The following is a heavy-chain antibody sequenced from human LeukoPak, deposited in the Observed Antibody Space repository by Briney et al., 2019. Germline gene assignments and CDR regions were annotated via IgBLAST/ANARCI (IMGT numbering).Heavy chain of an antibody. CDR3: ARAYYDVWSGYSVLKY. J-gene: IGHJ4*02. V-gene: IGHV3-20*04. CDR2: INWNGGST. D-gene: IGHD3-3*01. Sequence: RAGGSLRLSCAASGFTFDDYGMSWVRQAPGKGLVWVSGINWNGGSTGYADSVKGRFTISRDNAKNSLYLQMNSLRAEDTALYYCARAYYDVWSGYSVLKYWGQGTLVTVSS. CDR1: GFTFDDYG.